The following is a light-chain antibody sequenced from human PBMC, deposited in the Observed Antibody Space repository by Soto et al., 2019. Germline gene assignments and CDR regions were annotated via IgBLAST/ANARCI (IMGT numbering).Light chain of an antibody. Sequence: EIVLTQSPFALSLSPVEASTLSCRASQIVSNNYLAWYQQKPGQAPRLLIYGASSRATGVPDRFSGCGSGTDFTLTISRLEPEDFAVYFCHHYASTFGQGTKVDIK. CDR1: QIVSNNY. CDR3: HHYAST. J-gene: IGKJ1*01. V-gene: IGKV3-20*01. CDR2: GAS.